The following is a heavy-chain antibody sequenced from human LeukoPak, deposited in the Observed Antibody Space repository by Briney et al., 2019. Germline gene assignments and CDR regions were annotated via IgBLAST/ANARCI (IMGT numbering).Heavy chain of an antibody. Sequence: GGSLRLSCAASGFTFSRNAMSWVRQAPGKGLEWVSGLSGSGGSTYYADSVKGRFTISRDNAKNSLYLQMNSLRAEDTAVYYCASLAAAAIAFDYWGQGTLVTVSS. V-gene: IGHV3-23*01. CDR1: GFTFSRNA. CDR3: ASLAAAAIAFDY. CDR2: LSGSGGST. J-gene: IGHJ4*02. D-gene: IGHD6-13*01.